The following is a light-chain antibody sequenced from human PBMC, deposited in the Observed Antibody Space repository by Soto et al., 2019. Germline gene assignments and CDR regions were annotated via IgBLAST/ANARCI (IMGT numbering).Light chain of an antibody. CDR1: SSNIGSNT. Sequence: QSVLTQPPSASGTPGQRVTISCSGSSSNIGSNTVNWYQHLPGTAPKLLIYSYNQRPSGVPDRFSGSKSGTSASLAISGLQSEDEADYYCAAWDDSRNAHVVFGGGTKLTVL. J-gene: IGLJ2*01. CDR3: AAWDDSRNAHVV. CDR2: SYN. V-gene: IGLV1-44*01.